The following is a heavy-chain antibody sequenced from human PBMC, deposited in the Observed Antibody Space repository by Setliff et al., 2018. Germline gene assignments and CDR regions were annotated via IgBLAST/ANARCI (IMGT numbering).Heavy chain of an antibody. CDR3: TTDPSPTFGGVIGAAFDF. CDR1: GFTFGNAW. D-gene: IGHD3-16*01. Sequence: GGSLRLSCAASGFTFGNAWMNWVRQAPGKGLEWVGRIKRKTDGLATDYAAPVKGRFTISRDDSKNTLYLQMNSLKTEDTAVYYCTTDPSPTFGGVIGAAFDFWGQGTMVTVSS. J-gene: IGHJ3*01. V-gene: IGHV3-15*07. CDR2: IKRKTDGLAT.